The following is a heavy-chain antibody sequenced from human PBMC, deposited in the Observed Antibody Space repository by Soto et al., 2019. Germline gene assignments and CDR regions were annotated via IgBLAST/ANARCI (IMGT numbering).Heavy chain of an antibody. V-gene: IGHV4-39*07. CDR1: DDSISTSNDY. Sequence: QRQLQESGPGLVKPSETLSPTCSVADDSISTSNDYWGWIRQPPGKGLEWIGHLFYSGGTYYNPYLKSRVSISVDTSKNEVSLKLTSITAADTAIYFCARRGGGAYLFDSWGQGILVTVSS. CDR2: LFYSGGT. D-gene: IGHD4-17*01. CDR3: ARRGGGAYLFDS. J-gene: IGHJ4*02.